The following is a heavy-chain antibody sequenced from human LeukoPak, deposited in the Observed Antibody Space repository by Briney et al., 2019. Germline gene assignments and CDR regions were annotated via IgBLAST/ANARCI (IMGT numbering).Heavy chain of an antibody. CDR1: GFTFSSYG. CDR2: ISYDGSNK. D-gene: IGHD3-22*01. Sequence: GGSLRLSCGASGFTFSSYGMLWVRQAPGKGLEWVAVISYDGSNKYYADSVKGRFTISRDNSKNTLYLQMNSLRAEDTAVYYCAKDPTYYYDSSGYSNFDYWGQGTLVTVSS. CDR3: AKDPTYYYDSSGYSNFDY. V-gene: IGHV3-30*18. J-gene: IGHJ4*02.